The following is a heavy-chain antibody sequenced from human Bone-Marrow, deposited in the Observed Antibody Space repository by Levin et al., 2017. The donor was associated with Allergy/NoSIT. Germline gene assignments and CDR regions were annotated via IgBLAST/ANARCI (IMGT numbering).Heavy chain of an antibody. J-gene: IGHJ3*02. V-gene: IGHV1-69*13. Sequence: SVKVSCKASGGTFSSFTISWVRQAPGHGLEWMGGISPMFGATSYAQKFQGRVTITADESTSTAYMELSSLKSEDTAMYYCAREGRGRGRFDIWGQGTMVTVSS. CDR2: ISPMFGAT. CDR1: GGTFSSFT. CDR3: AREGRGRGRFDI. D-gene: IGHD5-24*01.